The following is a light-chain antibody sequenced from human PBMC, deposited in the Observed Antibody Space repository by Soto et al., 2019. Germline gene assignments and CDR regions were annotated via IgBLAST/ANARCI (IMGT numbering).Light chain of an antibody. CDR3: QQYNNWPPIT. J-gene: IGKJ5*01. V-gene: IGKV3-15*01. CDR1: QSVSIK. Sequence: IVMTQSPATLSVSPGERATLSCIASQSVSIKLAWYQQKPDQAPRLLIYDTSTRATGIPARFSGSGSGTEFTLTISSLQSEDFAVYYCQQYNNWPPITFGQGTRLEIK. CDR2: DTS.